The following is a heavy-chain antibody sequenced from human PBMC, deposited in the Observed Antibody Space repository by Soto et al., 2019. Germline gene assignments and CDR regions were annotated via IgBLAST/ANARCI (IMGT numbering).Heavy chain of an antibody. CDR2: ISSSSSYI. J-gene: IGHJ6*02. D-gene: IGHD2-2*01. CDR1: GFTFISYS. CDR3: AREDRRYCSSTGCYYYRGMDV. V-gene: IGHV3-21*01. Sequence: GGSMRLSCAPSGFTFISYSRNWVRQAPGKGLEWVSSISSSSSYIYYADSVKGRFTISRNKAKNSLYLQINSRRAEDTAVYYCAREDRRYCSSTGCYYYRGMDVWGQGTTVTVSS.